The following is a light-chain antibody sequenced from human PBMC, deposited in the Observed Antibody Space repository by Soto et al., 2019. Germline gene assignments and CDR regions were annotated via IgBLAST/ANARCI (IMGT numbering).Light chain of an antibody. CDR2: EVC. CDR1: SSDVSVYNY. J-gene: IGLJ1*01. CDR3: SSYTSSSFYV. Sequence: QSALTPPASVSGSPGQSITISCTGTSSDVSVYNYASWYKQHPGEGPKLRIYEVCKRPSGVSNRFSGSKSRNTASLTISGLQAEDEADYYCSSYTSSSFYVFGTRTKVTV. V-gene: IGLV2-14*01.